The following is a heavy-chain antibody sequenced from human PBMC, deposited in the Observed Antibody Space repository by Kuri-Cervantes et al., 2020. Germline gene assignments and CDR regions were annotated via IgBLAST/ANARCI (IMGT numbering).Heavy chain of an antibody. Sequence: GGSLRLSCTASQFVLRDYMAWIRQAPGKGLEWISYISGDGTTTFCADSVKGRFTISRDKAKNSLFLQMNSLRAEDTAVYYCARDYSNKGLDYWGQGTLVTVSS. CDR2: ISGDGTTT. CDR3: ARDYSNKGLDY. J-gene: IGHJ4*02. CDR1: QFVLRDY. D-gene: IGHD4-11*01. V-gene: IGHV3-11*01.